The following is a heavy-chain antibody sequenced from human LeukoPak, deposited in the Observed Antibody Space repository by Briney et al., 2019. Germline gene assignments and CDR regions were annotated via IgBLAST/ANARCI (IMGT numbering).Heavy chain of an antibody. Sequence: GESLKISCQASGYTFTSYWIGWVRQVPGKGLQWMGLIYPYDSDTKYSPSFQGQVTISTDKNSQTAYLQWRSLKASDTATYFCASHNSPYVDTPMGVFDYWGPGSLVIVSS. CDR3: ASHNSPYVDTPMGVFDY. CDR2: IYPYDSDT. V-gene: IGHV5-51*01. J-gene: IGHJ4*02. CDR1: GYTFTSYW. D-gene: IGHD5-18*01.